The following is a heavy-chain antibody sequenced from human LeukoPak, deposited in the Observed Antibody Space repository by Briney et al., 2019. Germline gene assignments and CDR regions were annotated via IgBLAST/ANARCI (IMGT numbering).Heavy chain of an antibody. J-gene: IGHJ3*02. CDR2: INSDGSST. CDR1: GFTFTRYW. V-gene: IGHV3-74*01. D-gene: IGHD2-21*02. CDR3: VRGGGDLNALGN. Sequence: GGSLRLSCAASGFTFTRYWMHWVRQAPGKGLVWVSRINSDGSSTRYADSVKGRFTISRDNAKNTLYLQMNSLRAEDTAVYYCVRGGGDLNALGNWGQGTMVTVSS.